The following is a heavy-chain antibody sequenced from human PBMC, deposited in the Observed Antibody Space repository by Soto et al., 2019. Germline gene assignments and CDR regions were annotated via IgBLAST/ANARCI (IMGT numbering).Heavy chain of an antibody. CDR1: GYTFTAYA. CDR2: INPGNGNT. D-gene: IGHD3-16*02. Sequence: QVQLVQSGGEEKKPGASVKVSCEASGYTFTAYAIHWLRQAPGQRREWMAWINPGNGNTKYSQQFLGIVSITRDTSASTALLARGRPRSEGTAVYYRVRLAMSPYGGPIGPFYYWGQGNLVTVSS. CDR3: VRLAMSPYGGPIGPFYY. J-gene: IGHJ4*02. V-gene: IGHV1-3*05.